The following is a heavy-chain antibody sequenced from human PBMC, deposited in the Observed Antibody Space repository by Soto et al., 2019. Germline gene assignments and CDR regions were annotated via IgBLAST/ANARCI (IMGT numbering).Heavy chain of an antibody. D-gene: IGHD3-10*01. Sequence: ASVKVSCKASGYTFTGYYMHWVRQAPGQGLEWMGWINPNSGGTNYAQKFQGRVTMTRDTSISTAYMELSRLRSDDTAVYYCARGHYYGSGSYYNVVLDPWGQGTLVTVSS. J-gene: IGHJ5*02. V-gene: IGHV1-2*02. CDR1: GYTFTGYY. CDR2: INPNSGGT. CDR3: ARGHYYGSGSYYNVVLDP.